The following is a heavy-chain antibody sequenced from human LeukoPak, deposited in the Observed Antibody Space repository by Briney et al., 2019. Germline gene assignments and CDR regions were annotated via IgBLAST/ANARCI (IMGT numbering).Heavy chain of an antibody. CDR2: ISYDGSNK. CDR1: GFTFSSYG. J-gene: IGHJ6*02. V-gene: IGHV3-30*19. CDR3: ARGHNYYDSSGYYRSYYYYGMDV. Sequence: GGSLRLSCAASGFTFSSYGMHWVRQAPGKGLEWVAVISYDGSNKYYADSVKGRFTISRDNSKNTLYLQMNSLRAEDTAVYYCARGHNYYDSSGYYRSYYYYGMDVWGQGTTVTVSS. D-gene: IGHD3-22*01.